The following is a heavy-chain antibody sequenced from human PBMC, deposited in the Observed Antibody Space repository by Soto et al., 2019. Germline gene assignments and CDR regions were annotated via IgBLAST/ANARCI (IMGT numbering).Heavy chain of an antibody. V-gene: IGHV4-59*01. J-gene: IGHJ4*02. CDR1: GGSIISYY. Sequence: SETLSLTCTVSGGSIISYYWSWIRQPPGKGLEWIGYIYYSGSTNYNPSLKSRVTISVDTSKNQFSLKLSSVTAADTAVYYCARDRQLSLFDYWGQGTLVTVSS. CDR2: IYYSGST. D-gene: IGHD6-13*01. CDR3: ARDRQLSLFDY.